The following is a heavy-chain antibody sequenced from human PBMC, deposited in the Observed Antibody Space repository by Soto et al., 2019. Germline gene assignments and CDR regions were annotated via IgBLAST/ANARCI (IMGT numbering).Heavy chain of an antibody. J-gene: IGHJ4*01. Sequence: ASVKVSCKASGYTFTSYYMHWVRQAPGQGLEWMGIINPSGGSTSYAQKFQGRVTMTRDTSTSTVYMELSSLRSEDTAVYYCARGGRGYSSSFPRFYFEYWGHGTLVTVSS. CDR2: INPSGGST. CDR1: GYTFTSYY. D-gene: IGHD5-18*01. CDR3: ARGGRGYSSSFPRFYFEY. V-gene: IGHV1-46*01.